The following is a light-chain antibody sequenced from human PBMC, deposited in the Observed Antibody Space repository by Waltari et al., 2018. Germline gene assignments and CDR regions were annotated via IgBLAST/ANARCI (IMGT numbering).Light chain of an antibody. V-gene: IGKV4-1*01. Sequence: DIVLTQSPDSLAVSLGERATLNCKSSQSLFYSSNNKNYLAWFQQKVAQPPKVLIYWASTREYGVPDRFSGSGSWTDFTLTISSLQAEDVAVYYCQQYYNSRRAFGQGTKVEIK. CDR3: QQYYNSRRA. CDR1: QSLFYSSNNKNY. J-gene: IGKJ1*01. CDR2: WAS.